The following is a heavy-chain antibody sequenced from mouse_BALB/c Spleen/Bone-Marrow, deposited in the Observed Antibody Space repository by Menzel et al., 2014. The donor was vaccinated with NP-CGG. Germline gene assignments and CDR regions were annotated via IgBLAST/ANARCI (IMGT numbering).Heavy chain of an antibody. CDR3: ARGGGDDGSPSDYVMDN. CDR2: FNPYIGIT. Sequence: EVRLQQSGPELVWPWASVQISCMASGFSFTGYYVHWVRQSHVKSLVWIGRFNPYIGITKYNQTFNAKASLTVDSSSSTGERERHSLKTADSAVYECARGGGDDGSPSDYVMDNGGQGTPGTGSS. D-gene: IGHD2-2*01. V-gene: IGHV1-21*01. J-gene: IGHJ4*01. CDR1: GFSFTGYY.